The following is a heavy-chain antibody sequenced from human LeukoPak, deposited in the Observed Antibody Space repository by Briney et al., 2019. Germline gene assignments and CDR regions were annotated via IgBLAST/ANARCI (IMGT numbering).Heavy chain of an antibody. J-gene: IGHJ4*02. CDR3: TPYYDYVWGSYRYPYYFDY. CDR1: GFTFSGYG. CDR2: IRSKANSYAT. V-gene: IGHV3-73*01. D-gene: IGHD3-16*02. Sequence: GGSLRLSCAASGFTFSGYGMHWVRQASGKGLEWVGRIRSKANSYATAYAASVKGRFTISRDDSKNTAYLQMNSLKTEDTAVYYCTPYYDYVWGSYRYPYYFDYWGQGTLVTVSS.